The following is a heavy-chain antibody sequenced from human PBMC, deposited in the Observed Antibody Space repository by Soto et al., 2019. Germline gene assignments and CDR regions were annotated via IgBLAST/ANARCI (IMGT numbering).Heavy chain of an antibody. CDR3: ARDGDMATILDY. CDR1: GYTFTGYY. Sequence: ASLKVSCKASGYTFTGYYMHWVRQAPGQGLEWMGWINPNSGGTNYAQKFQGRVTMTRDTSISTAYMDLSSLKSDDTAVYYCARDGDMATILDYWGQGTLVTVSS. J-gene: IGHJ4*02. D-gene: IGHD5-12*01. CDR2: INPNSGGT. V-gene: IGHV1-2*02.